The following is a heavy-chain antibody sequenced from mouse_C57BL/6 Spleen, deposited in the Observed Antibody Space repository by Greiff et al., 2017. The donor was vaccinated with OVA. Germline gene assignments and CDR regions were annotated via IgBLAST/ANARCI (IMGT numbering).Heavy chain of an antibody. V-gene: IGHV5-9-1*02. J-gene: IGHJ3*01. D-gene: IGHD4-1*01. CDR1: GFTFSSYA. CDR3: TREKGISWDLAWFAY. Sequence: EVHLVESGEGLVKPGGSLKLSCAASGFTFSSYAMSWVRQTPEKRLEWVAYISSGGDYIYYADTVKGRFTISRDNARNTLYLQMSSLKSEDTAMYYCTREKGISWDLAWFAYWGQGTLVTVAA. CDR2: ISSGGDYI.